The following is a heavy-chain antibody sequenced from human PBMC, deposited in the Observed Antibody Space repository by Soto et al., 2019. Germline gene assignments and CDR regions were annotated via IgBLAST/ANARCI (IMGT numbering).Heavy chain of an antibody. D-gene: IGHD3-3*01. V-gene: IGHV1-18*04. CDR2: ISAYNGNT. J-gene: IGHJ6*02. CDR3: ARVQGAYYYDFWSGYPADYYYGMDV. Sequence: SVKVSCKASGYTFTSYGISWVRQAPGQGLEWMGWISAYNGNTNYAQKLQGRVTMTTDTSTSTAYMELRSLRSDDTAVYYCARVQGAYYYDFWSGYPADYYYGMDVWGQGTTVTVSS. CDR1: GYTFTSYG.